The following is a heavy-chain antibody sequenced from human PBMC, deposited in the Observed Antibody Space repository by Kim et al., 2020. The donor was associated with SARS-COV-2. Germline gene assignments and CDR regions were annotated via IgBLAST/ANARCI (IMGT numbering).Heavy chain of an antibody. CDR1: GFTFSSYG. V-gene: IGHV3-33*01. CDR3: ARDPRLVIGWGWFDP. J-gene: IGHJ5*02. Sequence: GGSLRLSCAASGFTFSSYGMHWVRQAPGKGLEWVAVIWYDGSNKYYADSVKGRFTISRDNSKNTLYLQMNSLRAEDTAVYYCARDPRLVIGWGWFDPWGQGTLVTVSS. CDR2: IWYDGSNK. D-gene: IGHD3-9*01.